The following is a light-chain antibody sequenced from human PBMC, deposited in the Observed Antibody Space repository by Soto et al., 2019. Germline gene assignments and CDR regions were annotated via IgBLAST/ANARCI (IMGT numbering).Light chain of an antibody. J-gene: IGKJ1*01. Sequence: EVVLTQSPSTLSVSPGESATLSCRASENIRTFVDWYRQKPGQAPRLLIYGASNMATGIPARFSGSGSGAAVTLTISNLEHEEFAVYYCQQHSHWPPWTFGRGTKVQIK. CDR1: ENIRTF. CDR2: GAS. V-gene: IGKV3-11*01. CDR3: QQHSHWPPWT.